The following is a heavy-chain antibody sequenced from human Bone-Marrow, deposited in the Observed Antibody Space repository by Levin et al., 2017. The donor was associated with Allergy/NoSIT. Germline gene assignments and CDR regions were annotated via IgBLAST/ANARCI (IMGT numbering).Heavy chain of an antibody. V-gene: IGHV1-69*06. CDR1: GDTFDTYA. J-gene: IGHJ4*02. D-gene: IGHD7-27*01. CDR2: IIPMFGAA. Sequence: SVKVSCKASGDTFDTYAINWVRQAPGQGLEWMGTIIPMFGAANYAQKFQGRVTISADTSTTTAYMELSSLTSEDTAVYYCARELGRYPYFGYWGQGTLVTVSS. CDR3: ARELGRYPYFGY.